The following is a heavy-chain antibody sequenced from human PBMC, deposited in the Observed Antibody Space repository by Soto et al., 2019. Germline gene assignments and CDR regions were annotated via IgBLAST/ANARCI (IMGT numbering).Heavy chain of an antibody. V-gene: IGHV1-18*04. J-gene: IGHJ4*02. CDR1: GYNFIDYG. CDR2: ITTYNANA. Sequence: QVQLVQSGAEVKKPGASVKVSCKTSGYNFIDYGITWVRQAPGQGLEWMGRITTYNANANYAQKLQDRVTMTTDTATSTAYMELRSLQSDDTAVYYCARDIPLDWRYHFDYWGQGTLVTVSS. D-gene: IGHD2-8*02. CDR3: ARDIPLDWRYHFDY.